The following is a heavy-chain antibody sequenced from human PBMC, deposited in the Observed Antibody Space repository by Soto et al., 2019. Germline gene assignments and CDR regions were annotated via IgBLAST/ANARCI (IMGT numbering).Heavy chain of an antibody. CDR3: AREVQVHTPAWVY. D-gene: IGHD3-10*01. V-gene: IGHV1-69*19. CDR2: ISPMFGAA. CDR1: GGTFNTYA. J-gene: IGHJ4*02. Sequence: VQLVQSGAEMKKPGSSVKVSCQSSGGTFNTYAMNWVRQAPGQGPEWMGDISPMFGAANYAPKFQGRVTITADESTGTSYMQLSSLTSEDTALYFWAREVQVHTPAWVYWGQGTLVTVSS.